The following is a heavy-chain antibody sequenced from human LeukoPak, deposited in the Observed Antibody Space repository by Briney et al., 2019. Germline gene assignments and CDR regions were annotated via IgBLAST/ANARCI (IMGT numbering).Heavy chain of an antibody. Sequence: GGSLRLSCAASGFTVSSNYMSWVRQAPGKGLEWVSVIYSGGSTYFLDSVKGRFTISRGNSKNTLYLQMNSLRAEYTAVYYCARGEVMSDYWGQGTLVTVSS. CDR3: ARGEVMSDY. J-gene: IGHJ4*02. CDR1: GFTVSSNY. V-gene: IGHV3-66*02. CDR2: IYSGGST. D-gene: IGHD3-16*01.